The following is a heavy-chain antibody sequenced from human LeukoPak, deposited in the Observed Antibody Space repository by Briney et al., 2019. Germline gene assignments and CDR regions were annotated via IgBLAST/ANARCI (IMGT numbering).Heavy chain of an antibody. Sequence: GGSLRLSCAASGFTFSSYRMNWVRQAPGKGLEWVSSISSSSSYIYYADSVKGRFTISRDNAKNSLYLQMNSLRAEDTAVYYCARDSITMVRGVIDYYMDVWGKGTTVTVSS. J-gene: IGHJ6*03. V-gene: IGHV3-21*01. D-gene: IGHD3-10*01. CDR1: GFTFSSYR. CDR3: ARDSITMVRGVIDYYMDV. CDR2: ISSSSSYI.